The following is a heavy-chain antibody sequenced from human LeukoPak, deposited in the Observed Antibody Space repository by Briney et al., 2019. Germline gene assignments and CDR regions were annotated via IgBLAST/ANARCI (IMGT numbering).Heavy chain of an antibody. CDR1: GFTFSSYA. V-gene: IGHV3-30-3*01. Sequence: PGGSLRLSCVASGFTFSSYAMHWVRQAPGKGLEWVAVISYAGSNKYYADSVKGRFTISRDNSKNTLYLQMNSLRAEDTAVYYCARSSRTTVTLAVYWGQGTLVTVSS. J-gene: IGHJ4*02. CDR3: ARSSRTTVTLAVY. CDR2: ISYAGSNK. D-gene: IGHD4-17*01.